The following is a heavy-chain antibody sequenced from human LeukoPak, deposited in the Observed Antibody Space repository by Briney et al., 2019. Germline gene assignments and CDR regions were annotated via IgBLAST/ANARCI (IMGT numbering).Heavy chain of an antibody. CDR3: ARFGRGGPLYYFDY. CDR2: IYYSGST. D-gene: IGHD3-3*01. Sequence: RSSETLSLTCTVSGGSISSYYWSWIRQPPGKGLEWIGYIYYSGSTNYNPSLKSRVTISVDTSKNQFSLKLSSVTAADTAVYYCARFGRGGPLYYFDYWGQGTLVTVSS. J-gene: IGHJ4*02. V-gene: IGHV4-59*08. CDR1: GGSISSYY.